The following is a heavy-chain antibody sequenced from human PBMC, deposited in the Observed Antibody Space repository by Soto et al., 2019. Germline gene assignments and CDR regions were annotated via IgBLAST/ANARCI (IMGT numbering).Heavy chain of an antibody. CDR1: GASISSGGYY. Sequence: TLSLTCPVSGASISSGGYYWSWIRQHPGKGLEWIGYIYYSGSTYYNPSLKSRVTISVDTSKNQFSLKLSSVTAADTAVYYCASTPHIDSSGSQGGFDYWGQGTLVTVYS. CDR3: ASTPHIDSSGSQGGFDY. CDR2: IYYSGST. J-gene: IGHJ4*02. D-gene: IGHD3-22*01. V-gene: IGHV4-31*03.